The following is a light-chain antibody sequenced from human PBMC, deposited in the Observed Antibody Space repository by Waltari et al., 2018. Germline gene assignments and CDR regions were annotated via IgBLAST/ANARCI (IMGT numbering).Light chain of an antibody. CDR2: STN. V-gene: IGLV8-61*01. CDR1: SGSVSARFS. CDR3: VLYMDSGVWV. Sequence: QTVVTQEPSVSVSPGGTVTLTCALSSGSVSARFSPSWYQQTPGQAPRTLIYSTNTRLFGVPNRFSGSILGNKAALTIAGAQADDEADYYCVLYMDSGVWVFGGGTKLTVL. J-gene: IGLJ3*02.